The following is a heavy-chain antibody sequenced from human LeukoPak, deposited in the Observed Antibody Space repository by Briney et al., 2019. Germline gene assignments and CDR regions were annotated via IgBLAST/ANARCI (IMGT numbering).Heavy chain of an antibody. D-gene: IGHD4-11*01. CDR1: GGSISSYY. J-gene: IGHJ6*02. Sequence: SETLSLTCTVSGGSISSYYWSWIRQPPGKGLEWIGYIYYSGSTNYNPSLKSRVTISVDTSKNQFSLKLSSVTAADTAVYYCARERYSNYYYYGMDVWGQGTTVTVSS. V-gene: IGHV4-59*01. CDR3: ARERYSNYYYYGMDV. CDR2: IYYSGST.